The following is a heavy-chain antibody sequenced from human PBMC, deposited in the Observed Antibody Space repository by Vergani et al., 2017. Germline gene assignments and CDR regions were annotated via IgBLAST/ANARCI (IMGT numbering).Heavy chain of an antibody. CDR2: ISSSSSYI. Sequence: EVQLVESGGGLVKPGGSLRLSCAASGFTFSSYIMNWVRQAPGKGLEWVSSISSSSSYIYYADSVKGRFTISRDNAKNSLYLQMNSLRAEDTAVYYCARERGDPGGPDYWGQGTLVTVSS. CDR1: GFTFSSYI. J-gene: IGHJ4*02. V-gene: IGHV3-21*01. D-gene: IGHD3-16*01. CDR3: ARERGDPGGPDY.